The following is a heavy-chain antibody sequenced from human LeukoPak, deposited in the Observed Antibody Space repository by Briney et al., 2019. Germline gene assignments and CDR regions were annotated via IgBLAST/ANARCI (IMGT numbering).Heavy chain of an antibody. J-gene: IGHJ4*01. CDR1: GGTFSNYA. CDR2: IIPIFGTA. D-gene: IGHD1-7*01. V-gene: IGHV1-69*13. Sequence: SVHETRLASGGTFSNYAIHWVRPAPGQGLEWMGGIIPIFGTASYAQKFQGRVTITADGSTRTAYMELSSLSSGDTDVYYCARDLGNSFDYWG. CDR3: ARDLGNSFDY.